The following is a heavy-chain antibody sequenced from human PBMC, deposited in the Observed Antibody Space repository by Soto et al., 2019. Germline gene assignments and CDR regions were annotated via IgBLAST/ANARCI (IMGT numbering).Heavy chain of an antibody. CDR3: ARGPSGLDY. CDR2: LHSGGST. V-gene: IGHV3-53*02. CDR1: GFTVSDNY. Sequence: EVQLVETGGGLIHSGGSLRLSCAASGFTVSDNYMTWVRQAPGKGLEWVSALHSGGSTYYADSVKGRFTISRDNSKNTLHLQMNSLRAEDTAVYYCARGPSGLDYWGRGTLVTVSS. J-gene: IGHJ4*02.